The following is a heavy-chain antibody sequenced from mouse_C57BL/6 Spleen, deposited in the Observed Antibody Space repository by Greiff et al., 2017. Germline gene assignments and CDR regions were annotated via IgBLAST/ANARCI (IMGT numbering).Heavy chain of an antibody. V-gene: IGHV3-6*01. D-gene: IGHD4-1*01. CDR1: GYSITSGYY. J-gene: IGHJ2*01. CDR2: ISYDGSN. CDR3: ARDPFLGVFDY. Sequence: DVQLQESGPGLVKPSQSLSLSCSVTGYSITSGYYWNWIRQFPGNKLEWMGYISYDGSNNYNPSLKNRISITRDTSKNQFFLKLNSVTTEDTATYDCARDPFLGVFDYWGQGTTLTVSS.